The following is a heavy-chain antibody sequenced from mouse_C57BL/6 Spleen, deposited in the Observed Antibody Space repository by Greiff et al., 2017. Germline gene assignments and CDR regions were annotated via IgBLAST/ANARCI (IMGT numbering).Heavy chain of an antibody. Sequence: EVKLQESGGGLVQPGGSLKLSCAASGFTFSDYGMAWVRQAPRKGPEWVAFISNLAYSIYYADTVTGRFTISRENAKNTLYLEMSSLRSEDTAMYYCARHLSTGYAMDYWGQGTSVTVSS. CDR2: ISNLAYSI. CDR3: ARHLSTGYAMDY. D-gene: IGHD6-5*01. J-gene: IGHJ4*01. V-gene: IGHV5-15*01. CDR1: GFTFSDYG.